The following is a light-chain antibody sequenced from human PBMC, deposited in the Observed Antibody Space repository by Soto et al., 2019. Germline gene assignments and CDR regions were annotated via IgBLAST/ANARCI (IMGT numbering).Light chain of an antibody. J-gene: IGKJ1*01. V-gene: IGKV1-39*01. CDR1: QDIRRY. CDR3: LQTYSTPWT. Sequence: DIQMTQSPSSLSPSVGDRVTITCRASQDIRRYLSWYQQKTGTAPKFMIYSASGLHSGVPSRFSGSGSGTDFTLTISSLQPEDFATYDCLQTYSTPWTFGQGTKVEIK. CDR2: SAS.